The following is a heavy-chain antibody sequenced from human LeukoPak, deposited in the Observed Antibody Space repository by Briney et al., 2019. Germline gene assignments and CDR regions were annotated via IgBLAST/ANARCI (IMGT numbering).Heavy chain of an antibody. D-gene: IGHD1-14*01. V-gene: IGHV1-8*01. Sequence: ASVKVSCKASGYTFTSYDINWVRQATGQGLEWMGWMNPNSGNAGYAQKFQGRVTMTRNTSISTAYVELSSLRSEDTAVYYCARHNHLDAFDIWGQGTMVTVSS. J-gene: IGHJ3*02. CDR1: GYTFTSYD. CDR3: ARHNHLDAFDI. CDR2: MNPNSGNA.